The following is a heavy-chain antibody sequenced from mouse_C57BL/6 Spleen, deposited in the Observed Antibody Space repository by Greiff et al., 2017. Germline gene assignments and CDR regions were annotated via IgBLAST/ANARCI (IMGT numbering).Heavy chain of an antibody. V-gene: IGHV5-4*03. CDR2: ISDGDSYT. J-gene: IGHJ2*01. CDR3: ASERVYDDGFDY. D-gene: IGHD2-3*01. Sequence: EVKVVESGGGLVKPGGSLKLSCAASGFTFSSYAMSWVRQTPEKRLEWVATISDGDSYTYSPDNVKGRFTISRDNAKNNLYLQMSQLKAEDTAMYYCASERVYDDGFDYWGQGTTLTVSS. CDR1: GFTFSSYA.